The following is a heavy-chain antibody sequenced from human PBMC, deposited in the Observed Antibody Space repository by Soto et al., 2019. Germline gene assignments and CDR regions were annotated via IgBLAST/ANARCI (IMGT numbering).Heavy chain of an antibody. CDR2: ISAYNGNT. D-gene: IGHD3-22*01. V-gene: IGHV1-18*04. J-gene: IGHJ6*01. CDR3: AREYPSSGYYLSYYYYGMDV. CDR1: GYAFTSYG. Sequence: GASVKVSCKVSGYAFTSYGISWVRQAPGQGLEWMGWISAYNGNTNYAQKLQGRVTMTTDTSTSTAYMELRSLRSDDTAVYYCAREYPSSGYYLSYYYYGMDVWREGPTVIASS.